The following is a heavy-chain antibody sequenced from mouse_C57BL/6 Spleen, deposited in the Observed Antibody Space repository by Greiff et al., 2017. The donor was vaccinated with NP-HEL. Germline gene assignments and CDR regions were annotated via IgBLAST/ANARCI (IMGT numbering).Heavy chain of an antibody. CDR2: IYPGGGYT. Sequence: QVQLQQSGAELVRPGTSVKMSCKASGYTFTNYWIGWAKQRPGHGLEWIGDIYPGGGYTTYNEKFKGKATLTADKSSSTAYMQFSSLTSEDSAIYYCARNYESYAMDYWGQGTSVTVSS. CDR3: ARNYESYAMDY. J-gene: IGHJ4*01. CDR1: GYTFTNYW. V-gene: IGHV1-63*01. D-gene: IGHD1-1*01.